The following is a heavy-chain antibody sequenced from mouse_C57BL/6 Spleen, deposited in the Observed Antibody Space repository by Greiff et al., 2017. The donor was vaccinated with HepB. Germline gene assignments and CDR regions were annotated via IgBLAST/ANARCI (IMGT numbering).Heavy chain of an antibody. CDR3: AREGTMITRYFDY. V-gene: IGHV5-4*01. CDR2: ISDGGSYT. Sequence: EVQLVESGGGLVKPGGSLKLSCAASGFTFSSYAMSWVRQTPEKRLEWVATISDGGSYTYYPDNVKGRFTISRDNAKNNLYLQMSHLKSEDTAMYYCAREGTMITRYFDYWGQGTTLTVSS. J-gene: IGHJ2*01. CDR1: GFTFSSYA. D-gene: IGHD2-4*01.